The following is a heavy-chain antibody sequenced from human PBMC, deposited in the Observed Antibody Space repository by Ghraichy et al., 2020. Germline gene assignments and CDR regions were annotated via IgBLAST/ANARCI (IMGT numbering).Heavy chain of an antibody. Sequence: GSLRLSCAASGFTFSNYAMTWVRQAPGMGLEWVSGITGSGDYADYADSVKGRFTISRDNPNNILYLQMNSLRAEDTALYFCAKKIPGPYCLESWGQGTLVTVSS. V-gene: IGHV3-23*01. CDR2: ITGSGDYA. CDR1: GFTFSNYA. D-gene: IGHD1-26*01. J-gene: IGHJ4*02. CDR3: AKKIPGPYCLES.